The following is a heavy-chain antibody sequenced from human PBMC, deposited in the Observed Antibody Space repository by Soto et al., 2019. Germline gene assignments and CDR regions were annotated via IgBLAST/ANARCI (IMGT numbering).Heavy chain of an antibody. CDR2: ISSSSSTI. CDR3: ARDLPPVDTAMVTWFDP. V-gene: IGHV3-48*02. CDR1: GFTFSSYS. D-gene: IGHD5-18*01. J-gene: IGHJ5*02. Sequence: EVQLVESGGGLVQPGGSLRLSCAASGFTFSSYSMNWVRQAPGKGLEWVSYISSSSSTIYYADSVKGRFTISRDNAKNSLYLQMNRLRDEDTAVYYCARDLPPVDTAMVTWFDPWGQGTLVTVSS.